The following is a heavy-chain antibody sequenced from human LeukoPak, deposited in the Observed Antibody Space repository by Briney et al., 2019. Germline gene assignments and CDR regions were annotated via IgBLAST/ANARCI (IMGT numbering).Heavy chain of an antibody. CDR3: AKQQWLGRGDY. D-gene: IGHD6-19*01. CDR2: ISYDGSNK. CDR1: GFTFSSYG. J-gene: IGHJ4*02. Sequence: PGGSLRFSCAASGFTFSSYGMHWVRQAPGKGLEWVAVISYDGSNKYYADSVKGRFTISRDNSKNTPYLQMNSLRAEDTAAYYCAKQQWLGRGDYWGQGTLVTVSS. V-gene: IGHV3-30*18.